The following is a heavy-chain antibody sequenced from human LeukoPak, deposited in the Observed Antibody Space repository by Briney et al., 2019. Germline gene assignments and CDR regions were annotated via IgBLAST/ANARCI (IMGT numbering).Heavy chain of an antibody. D-gene: IGHD1-1*01. CDR1: AAPLSSIF. V-gene: IGHV4-59*01. CDR2: IYYSGST. Sequence: PSETLSLTWSAVAAPLSSIFCRGFRQPPGKGLEWIGYIYYSGSTNYNPSLKSRVTISVDTSKNQFSLKLSSVTAADPPVSSCATMVGQLYRQGRFDYWGQVTLATVSS. CDR3: ATMVGQLYRQGRFDY. J-gene: IGHJ4*02.